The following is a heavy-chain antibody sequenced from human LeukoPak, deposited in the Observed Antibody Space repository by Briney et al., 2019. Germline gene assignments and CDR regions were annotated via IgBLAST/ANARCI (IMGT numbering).Heavy chain of an antibody. Sequence: SETLSLTCTVSGGSISSSSYYWGWIRQPPGKGLEWIGYIYYSGSTNYNPSLKSRVTISVDTSKNQFSLKLSSVTAADTAVYYCARRLSSWYRPGGYFDYWGQGTLVTVSS. J-gene: IGHJ4*02. CDR2: IYYSGST. D-gene: IGHD6-13*01. V-gene: IGHV4-61*05. CDR3: ARRLSSWYRPGGYFDY. CDR1: GGSISSSSYY.